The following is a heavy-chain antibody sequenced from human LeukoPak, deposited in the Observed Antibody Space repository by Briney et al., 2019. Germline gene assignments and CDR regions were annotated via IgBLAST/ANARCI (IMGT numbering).Heavy chain of an antibody. Sequence: SETLSLTCTVSAGSISSSSYYWGWIRQPPGKGLEWIGSIYYSGSTYYNPSLKSRVTISVDTSKNQFSLKLSSVTAADTAVYYCARMPRFRSRIFGVVNAFDYWGQGTLVTVSS. CDR1: AGSISSSSYY. J-gene: IGHJ4*02. D-gene: IGHD3-3*01. CDR2: IYYSGST. CDR3: ARMPRFRSRIFGVVNAFDY. V-gene: IGHV4-39*07.